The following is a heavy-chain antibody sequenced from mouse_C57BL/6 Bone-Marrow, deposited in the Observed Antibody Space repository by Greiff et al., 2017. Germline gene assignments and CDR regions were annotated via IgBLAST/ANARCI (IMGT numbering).Heavy chain of an antibody. J-gene: IGHJ1*03. CDR1: GFTFSDYG. V-gene: IGHV5-17*01. CDR2: ISSGSSTI. CDR3: ARGGRIVNRYFDV. Sequence: EVQGVESGGGLVKPGGSLKLSCAASGFTFSDYGMHWVRQAPETGLEWVAYISSGSSTIYYADTVKGRFTISRDNAKNTLFLQMTSLRSEDTAMYYCARGGRIVNRYFDVWGTGTTVTVSS. D-gene: IGHD2-5*01.